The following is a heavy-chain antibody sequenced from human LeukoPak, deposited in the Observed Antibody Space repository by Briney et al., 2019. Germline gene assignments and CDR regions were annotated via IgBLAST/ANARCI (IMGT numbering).Heavy chain of an antibody. V-gene: IGHV1-2*02. CDR2: INPNSGGT. D-gene: IGHD3-3*01. J-gene: IGHJ4*02. Sequence: ASVKVSCKASGYTFTGYYMHWVRQAPGQGLEWMGWINPNSGGTNYARKFQGRVTMTRDTSISTAYMELSRLRSDDTAVYYCARPTTISASGDYWGQGTLVTVSS. CDR3: ARPTTISASGDY. CDR1: GYTFTGYY.